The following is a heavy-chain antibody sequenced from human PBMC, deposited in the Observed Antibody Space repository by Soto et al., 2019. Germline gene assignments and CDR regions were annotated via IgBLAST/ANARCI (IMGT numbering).Heavy chain of an antibody. Sequence: SETLSLTCSVSGDSFSSNNYYWGWIRQPPGKGLEWIGNIYYSGSTYYNPSLKSRVTISVDTSKNHFSLWLSSVTAADTAVYFCARISNFDFWSGPDAFDIWGQGTMVT. V-gene: IGHV4-39*01. D-gene: IGHD3-3*01. CDR1: GDSFSSNNYY. CDR2: IYYSGST. J-gene: IGHJ3*02. CDR3: ARISNFDFWSGPDAFDI.